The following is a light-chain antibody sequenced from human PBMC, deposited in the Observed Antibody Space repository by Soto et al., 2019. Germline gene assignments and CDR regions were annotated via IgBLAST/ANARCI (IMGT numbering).Light chain of an antibody. J-gene: IGLJ1*01. CDR1: SSNIGTNA. CDR3: AARDDSLNGYV. Sequence: QSVLTQPPSASGTPGQRVTISCSGGSSNIGTNAVNWYQQLPGTAPKLLIYNNNQRPSGVPDRFSGSKSGTSAPLAISGLQSEDEADYYCAARDDSLNGYVFGTGTKVTVL. V-gene: IGLV1-44*01. CDR2: NNN.